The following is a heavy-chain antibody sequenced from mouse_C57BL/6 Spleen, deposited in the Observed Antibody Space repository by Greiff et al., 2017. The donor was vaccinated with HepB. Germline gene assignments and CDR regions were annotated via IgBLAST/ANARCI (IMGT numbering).Heavy chain of an antibody. CDR2: INPGSGGT. J-gene: IGHJ3*01. D-gene: IGHD2-4*01. Sequence: VQLQQSGAELVRPGTSVKVSCKASGYAFTNYLIEWVKQRPGQGLEWIGVINPGSGGTNYNEKFKGKATLTADKSSSTAYMQLSSLTSEDSAVYFGAREGDYDYDEAWFAYWGQGTLVTVSA. CDR3: AREGDYDYDEAWFAY. V-gene: IGHV1-54*01. CDR1: GYAFTNYL.